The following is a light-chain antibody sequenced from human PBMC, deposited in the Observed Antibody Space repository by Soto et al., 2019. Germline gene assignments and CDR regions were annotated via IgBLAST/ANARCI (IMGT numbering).Light chain of an antibody. V-gene: IGLV2-14*01. CDR2: DLS. Sequence: QSVLTQPASVSGSPGQSITISCTGTSSDVGGYNYVSWYQQHPGKAPKLMIYDLSNRPSGVSSRFPGSKSGNTASLTISGLQAEDEADYYCSSYTSSSTLVFGTGTKVTVL. J-gene: IGLJ1*01. CDR1: SSDVGGYNY. CDR3: SSYTSSSTLV.